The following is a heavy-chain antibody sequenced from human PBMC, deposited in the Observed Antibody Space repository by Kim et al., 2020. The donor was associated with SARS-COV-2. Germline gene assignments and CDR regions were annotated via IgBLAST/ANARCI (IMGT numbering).Heavy chain of an antibody. D-gene: IGHD6-13*01. Sequence: SETLSLTCAVYGGSFSGYYWSWIRQPPGKGLEWIGEINHSGSTNYNPSLKSRVTISVDTSKNQFSLKLSSVTAADTAVYYCARGLTRPVRLAAAGQLHFDYWGQGTLVTVSS. V-gene: IGHV4-34*01. J-gene: IGHJ4*02. CDR3: ARGLTRPVRLAAAGQLHFDY. CDR2: INHSGST. CDR1: GGSFSGYY.